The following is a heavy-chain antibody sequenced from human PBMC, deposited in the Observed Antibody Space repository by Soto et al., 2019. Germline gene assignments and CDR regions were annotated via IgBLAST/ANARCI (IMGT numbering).Heavy chain of an antibody. J-gene: IGHJ6*02. Sequence: QVQLVQSGAEVKKPGSSVKVSCKASGGTFSSYAISWVRQAPGQGLEWMGGIIPIFGTANYAQKFQRRVTITADKSTSTAYLELSSLIAEDTAVYDCASERGDASKPADYDAYGMDVWGQGTTVTVSS. CDR1: GGTFSSYA. D-gene: IGHD3-16*01. V-gene: IGHV1-69*06. CDR2: IIPIFGTA. CDR3: ASERGDASKPADYDAYGMDV.